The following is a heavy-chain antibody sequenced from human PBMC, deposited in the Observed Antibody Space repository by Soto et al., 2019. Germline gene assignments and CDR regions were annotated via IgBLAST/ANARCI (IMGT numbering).Heavy chain of an antibody. CDR3: ARGQLVTFDY. CDR2: ISYSGST. V-gene: IGHV4-59*01. D-gene: IGHD1-1*01. Sequence: SETLSLTCSVSGGSINSYYWTWIRQPPGKGLEWIGYISYSGSTNYNPSLKSRVTISLDTSKNQFSLKLTSVTAADTAVFYCARGQLVTFDYWGQGTLVTVSS. J-gene: IGHJ4*02. CDR1: GGSINSYY.